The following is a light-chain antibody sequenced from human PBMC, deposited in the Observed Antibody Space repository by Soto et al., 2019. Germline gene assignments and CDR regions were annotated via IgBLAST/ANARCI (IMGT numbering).Light chain of an antibody. CDR2: DAS. CDR1: PSVDSY. Sequence: EIVLTQSPATLSLSPGERATLSCRASPSVDSYLVWYQQKPGQAPRLLISDASNRATGIPARFSGSGSGTDFTLTISSLEPEDFALYYCQQRRSWPLTFGGGTKVEIK. CDR3: QQRRSWPLT. V-gene: IGKV3-11*01. J-gene: IGKJ4*01.